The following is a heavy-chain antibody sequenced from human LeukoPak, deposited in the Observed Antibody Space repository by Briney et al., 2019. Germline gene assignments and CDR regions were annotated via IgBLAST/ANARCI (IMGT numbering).Heavy chain of an antibody. CDR2: TYYKSKWYN. CDR1: GDSVSSPSAA. CDR3: TRGRGYTYGYGYYYYSMDV. Sequence: SQTLSLTSAISGDSVSSPSAAWNWIRQSPSRGLEWLRRTYYKSKWYNDYAASVESRITINPDTSKNQFSLQLNSVTPEDTAVYYCTRGRGYTYGYGYYYYSMDVWGKGTTVTVSS. J-gene: IGHJ6*03. V-gene: IGHV6-1*01. D-gene: IGHD5-18*01.